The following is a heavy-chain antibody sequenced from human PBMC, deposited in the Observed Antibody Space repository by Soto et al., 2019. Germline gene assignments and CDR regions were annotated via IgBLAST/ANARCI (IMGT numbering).Heavy chain of an antibody. CDR2: IIPIFGTA. Sequence: VKVSCKASGGTFSSYAISWVRQAPGQGLEWMGGIIPIFGTANYAQKFQGRVTITADESTSTAYMELSSLRSEDTAVYYCARRDYGDHTRYYYYYGMDVWGQGTTVTVSS. V-gene: IGHV1-69*01. J-gene: IGHJ6*02. CDR1: GGTFSSYA. D-gene: IGHD4-17*01. CDR3: ARRDYGDHTRYYYYYGMDV.